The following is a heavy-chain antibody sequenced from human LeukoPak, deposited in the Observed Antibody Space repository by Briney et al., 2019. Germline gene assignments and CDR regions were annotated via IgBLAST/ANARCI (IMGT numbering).Heavy chain of an antibody. Sequence: KTGGSLRLSCTAPGFPFNAYNIHWIRQAPGRGLEWVSFIRNDETEIHYADFAKGRFTISRDRSKNSVYLQMNSLRPDDTALYYCAKDGGRYRFDFWGQGTMVTVSS. CDR3: AKDGGRYRFDF. CDR2: IRNDETEI. J-gene: IGHJ4*02. V-gene: IGHV3-30*02. CDR1: GFPFNAYN. D-gene: IGHD3-16*02.